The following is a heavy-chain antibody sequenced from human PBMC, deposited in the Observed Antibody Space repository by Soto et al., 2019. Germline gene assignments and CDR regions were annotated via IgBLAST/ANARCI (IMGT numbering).Heavy chain of an antibody. J-gene: IGHJ5*02. CDR3: ARFCSGGSCYPKPNWFDP. Sequence: GASVKVSCKASGYTFTSYGISWVRQAPGQGLEWMGWISAYNGNTNYAQKLQGRVTMTTDTSTSTAYMKLRSLRSDDTAVYYCARFCSGGSCYPKPNWFDPWGQGTLVTVSS. V-gene: IGHV1-18*01. CDR1: GYTFTSYG. CDR2: ISAYNGNT. D-gene: IGHD2-15*01.